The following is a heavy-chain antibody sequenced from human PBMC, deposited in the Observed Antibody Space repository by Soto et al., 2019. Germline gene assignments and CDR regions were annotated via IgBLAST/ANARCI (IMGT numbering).Heavy chain of an antibody. V-gene: IGHV1-69*13. D-gene: IGHD2-2*01. CDR2: IIPIFGTA. CDR3: ARDLGYCSSTSCLNWFDP. J-gene: IGHJ5*02. CDR1: GGTFSSYA. Sequence: ASVKVSCKASGGTFSSYAISWVRQAPGQGLEWMGGIIPIFGTANYAQKFQGRVAITADESTSTAYMELSSLRSEDTAVYYCARDLGYCSSTSCLNWFDPWGQGTLVTSPQ.